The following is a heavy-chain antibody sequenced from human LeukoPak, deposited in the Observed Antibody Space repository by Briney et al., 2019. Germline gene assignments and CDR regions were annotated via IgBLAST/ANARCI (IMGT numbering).Heavy chain of an antibody. J-gene: IGHJ6*03. CDR3: AREGLGLRLGELSFPPSYYYYMDV. CDR1: GFTFSDYG. CDR2: IQYDGSNQ. D-gene: IGHD3-16*02. Sequence: PGGSLRLSCAASGFTFSDYGMHWVRQAPGKGLEWVAFIQYDGSNQFYADSVKGRFTISRDNGKNTLYLQMNSLGAEDTAVYYCAREGLGLRLGELSFPPSYYYYMDVWGKGTTVTVSS. V-gene: IGHV3-30*02.